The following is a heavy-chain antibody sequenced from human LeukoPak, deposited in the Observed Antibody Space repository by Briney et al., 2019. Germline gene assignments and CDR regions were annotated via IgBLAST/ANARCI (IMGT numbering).Heavy chain of an antibody. CDR2: IYHSGST. CDR3: AREGRITMVRGVIN. V-gene: IGHV4-38-2*02. D-gene: IGHD3-10*01. CDR1: GYSISSGYY. Sequence: SETLSLTCTVSGYSISSGYYWGWIRQPPGKGLEWIGSIYHSGSTYYNPSLKSRVTISVDTSKNQFSLKLSSLTAADTAVYYCAREGRITMVRGVINWGQGTLVTVSS. J-gene: IGHJ4*02.